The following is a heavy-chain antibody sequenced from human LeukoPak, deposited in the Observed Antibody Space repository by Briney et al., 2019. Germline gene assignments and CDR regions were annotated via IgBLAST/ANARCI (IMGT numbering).Heavy chain of an antibody. Sequence: GGSLRLSCADSGFTFSNYWMSWVRQAPGKGLEWVANMNQDGSEKYYVDSVKGRFTISRDNAKNSLYLQMNSPRAEDTAVYYCARVCCSYYYYMDVWGKGTTVTVSS. J-gene: IGHJ6*03. CDR3: ARVCCSYYYYMDV. CDR2: MNQDGSEK. D-gene: IGHD3-10*02. V-gene: IGHV3-7*01. CDR1: GFTFSNYW.